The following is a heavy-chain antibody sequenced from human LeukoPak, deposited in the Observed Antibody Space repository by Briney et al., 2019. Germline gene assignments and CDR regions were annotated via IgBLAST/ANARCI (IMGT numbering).Heavy chain of an antibody. D-gene: IGHD4-23*01. Sequence: GGSLRLSCAASGFTFSSYWMNWVRQAPGKGLVWVSRIASDGSSTTYVDSVKGRFSISRDNAKNTLYLQMNSLRVEDTAVYYCARGRPHGNDYWGQGTLVTVSS. CDR1: GFTFSSYW. CDR3: ARGRPHGNDY. V-gene: IGHV3-74*01. CDR2: IASDGSST. J-gene: IGHJ4*02.